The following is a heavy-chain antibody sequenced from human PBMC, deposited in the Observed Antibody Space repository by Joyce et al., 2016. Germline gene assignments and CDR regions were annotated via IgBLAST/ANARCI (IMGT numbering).Heavy chain of an antibody. D-gene: IGHD2-2*01. V-gene: IGHV1-2*04. CDR1: GYTFTDFY. J-gene: IGHJ6*02. CDR3: ARGQDCTSFPCHSYGMDV. CDR2: INPNTGGT. Sequence: QVHLVQSGAEVKQSGASVKVSCKASGYTFTDFYIHWVRQAPGQGLEWMGWINPNTGGTEYAQKFQDWVTLTMDTAIDTAYMELGSLKSDDTAVYYCARGQDCTSFPCHSYGMDVWGQGTTVTVSS.